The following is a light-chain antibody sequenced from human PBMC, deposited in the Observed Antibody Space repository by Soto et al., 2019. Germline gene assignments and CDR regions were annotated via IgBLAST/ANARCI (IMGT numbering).Light chain of an antibody. J-gene: IGKJ2*01. CDR3: QQYYSNSYT. V-gene: IGKV4-1*01. CDR1: QSVSYTSGGKNY. CDR2: WAS. Sequence: DIVMTQSPDSLAVSLGERATINCKSSQSVSYTSGGKNYLAWYQQKPGQPPQLLISWASTRESGVPDRFSGSGSGTDFTLTISSLQAEYVAVYYCQQYYSNSYTFGQGTKLEIK.